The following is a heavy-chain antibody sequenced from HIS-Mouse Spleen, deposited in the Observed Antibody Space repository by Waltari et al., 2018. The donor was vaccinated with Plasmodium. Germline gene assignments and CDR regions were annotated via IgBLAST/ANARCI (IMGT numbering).Heavy chain of an antibody. J-gene: IGHJ4*02. CDR1: GFTFSSYG. CDR2: ISYDGSNK. CDR3: AKSHRTGAFYY. Sequence: QVQLVESGGGVVQPGRSLRLSCAASGFTFSSYGMHWVRQAPGKGLAWVAVISYDGSNKYYANSGKGRFTISRENSKNTLYLQMNSLRAEDTAVYYCAKSHRTGAFYYWGQGTLVTVSS. V-gene: IGHV3-30*18. D-gene: IGHD7-27*01.